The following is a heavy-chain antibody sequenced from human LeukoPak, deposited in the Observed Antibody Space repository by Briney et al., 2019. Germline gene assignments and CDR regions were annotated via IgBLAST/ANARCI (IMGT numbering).Heavy chain of an antibody. CDR3: ARDLGGYVWGSYRYPFDY. Sequence: GGSLRLSCAASGFTVSSNYMSWVRQAPGKGLEWVSVVYSGGSTYYADSVKGRFTISRDNSKNTLYLQMNSLRAEDTAVYYCARDLGGYVWGSYRYPFDYWGQGTLVTVSS. CDR2: VYSGGST. V-gene: IGHV3-53*01. J-gene: IGHJ4*02. D-gene: IGHD3-16*02. CDR1: GFTVSSNY.